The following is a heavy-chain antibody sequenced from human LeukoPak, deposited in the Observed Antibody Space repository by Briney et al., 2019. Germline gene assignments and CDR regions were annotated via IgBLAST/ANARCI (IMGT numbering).Heavy chain of an antibody. J-gene: IGHJ4*02. D-gene: IGHD5-12*01. CDR1: GDSISDYY. CDR2: IFYGGST. CDR3: ARDTFGYSGYLDY. Sequence: SETLSLTCSVSGDSISDYYWSWIRQPPGRGLEWIGYIFYGGSTRYSPSLKSRVTISVDTSKNQFSLKLSSVTAADTAVYYCARDTFGYSGYLDYWGQGTLVTVSS. V-gene: IGHV4-59*01.